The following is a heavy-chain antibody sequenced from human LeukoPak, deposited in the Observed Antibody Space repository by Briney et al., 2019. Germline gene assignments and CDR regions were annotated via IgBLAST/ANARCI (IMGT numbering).Heavy chain of an antibody. J-gene: IGHJ4*02. CDR2: ISWNSGRI. Sequence: GGSLRLSCAASGFTFDDYAMHWVRHAPGKGLEWVSGISWNSGRIGYVDSVKGRFTISRDNSKNTLYLQMNSLRAEDTAVYYCARGRRQYYYDSSGYYYWYFDYWGQGTLVTVSS. CDR3: ARGRRQYYYDSSGYYYWYFDY. CDR1: GFTFDDYA. D-gene: IGHD3-22*01. V-gene: IGHV3-9*01.